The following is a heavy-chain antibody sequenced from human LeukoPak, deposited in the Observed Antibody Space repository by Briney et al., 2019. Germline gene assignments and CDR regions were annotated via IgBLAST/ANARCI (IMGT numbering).Heavy chain of an antibody. J-gene: IGHJ4*02. CDR3: VKVSYYYDSSGYYVMYYFDY. D-gene: IGHD3-22*01. V-gene: IGHV1-8*03. CDR2: MNPNSGNT. CDR1: GYTFTSYD. Sequence: ASVKVSCKASGYTFTSYDINWVRQATGQGLEWVGWMNPNSGNTGYAQKFQGRVTITRNTSISTAYMELSSLRSEDTAVYYCVKVSYYYDSSGYYVMYYFDYWGQGTLVTVSS.